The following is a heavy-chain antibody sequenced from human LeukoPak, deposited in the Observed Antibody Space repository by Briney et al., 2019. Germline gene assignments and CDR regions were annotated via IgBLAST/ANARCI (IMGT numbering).Heavy chain of an antibody. CDR1: GGSISSYY. CDR3: ARTGYYYGSGSLIDY. CDR2: IYASGST. D-gene: IGHD3-10*01. V-gene: IGHV4-4*07. Sequence: PSETLSLTCTVSGGSISSYYWSWIRQPAGKGLEWIGRIYASGSTNYNPSLKSRVTMSVDTSKNQFSLKLSSVTAADTAVYYCARTGYYYGSGSLIDYWGQGTLVTVFS. J-gene: IGHJ4*02.